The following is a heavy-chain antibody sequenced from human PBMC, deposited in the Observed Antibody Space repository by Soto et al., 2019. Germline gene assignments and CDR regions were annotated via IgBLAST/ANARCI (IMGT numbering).Heavy chain of an antibody. CDR3: ASGPGGFGEFSLDY. CDR1: GGSITTYY. V-gene: IGHV4-4*07. D-gene: IGHD3-10*01. Sequence: QVQLQEWGPGLVKPSETLSLTCTVSGGSITTYYWSWIRQPAGKGLEWIGRIYSGGSTNYNPSLRSRVTVSADMSKNQFSLKLSSVTAADTAVYYCASGPGGFGEFSLDYWGQGTLVTVSS. CDR2: IYSGGST. J-gene: IGHJ4*02.